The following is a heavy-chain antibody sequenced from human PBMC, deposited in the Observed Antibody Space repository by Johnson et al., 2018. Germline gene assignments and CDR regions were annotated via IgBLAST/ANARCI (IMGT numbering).Heavy chain of an antibody. CDR2: ISYDGTNK. J-gene: IGHJ3*02. Sequence: QVQLVQSGGGVVQPGRSLRLSCAASGFTFSSYGMHWVRQAPGKGLEWVAIISYDGTNKYYADSVKGRFTISRDNSKNTLYLQRNSLRAEDTAVYYCARTGTTVVYAFDIWGQGTTVTVSS. CDR1: GFTFSSYG. D-gene: IGHD1-14*01. CDR3: ARTGTTVVYAFDI. V-gene: IGHV3-30*03.